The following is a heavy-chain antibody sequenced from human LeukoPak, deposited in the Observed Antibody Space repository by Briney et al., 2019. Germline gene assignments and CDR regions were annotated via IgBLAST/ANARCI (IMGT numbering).Heavy chain of an antibody. CDR3: ARKSGTTLYFDY. V-gene: IGHV4-59*01. CDR1: GGSISTYY. D-gene: IGHD1-1*01. J-gene: IGHJ4*02. CDR2: IYYSGST. Sequence: SETLSLTCTVSGGSISTYYWSWIRQPPGKGLEWIGYIYYSGSTNYNPSLKSRVTISVDTSKNQFSLKLSSVTAADTAVYYCARKSGTTLYFDYWGQGTLVTVSS.